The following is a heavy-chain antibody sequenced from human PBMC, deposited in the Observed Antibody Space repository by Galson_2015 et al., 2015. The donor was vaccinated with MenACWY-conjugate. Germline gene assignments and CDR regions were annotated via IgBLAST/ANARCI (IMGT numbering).Heavy chain of an antibody. J-gene: IGHJ5*02. CDR3: ARGRITIGP. D-gene: IGHD3-9*01. Sequence: SLRLSCAASGFMFSSYAMSWVRQAPGKGLEWVANIKQDGSEKNYVDSVKGRFTISRDNAKNSLYLEVNSLRAEDTAVYYCARGRITIGPWGQGTLVTVSS. CDR1: GFMFSSYA. CDR2: IKQDGSEK. V-gene: IGHV3-7*03.